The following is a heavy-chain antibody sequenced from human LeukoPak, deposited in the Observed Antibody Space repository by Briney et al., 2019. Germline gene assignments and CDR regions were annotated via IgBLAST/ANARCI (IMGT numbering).Heavy chain of an antibody. J-gene: IGHJ4*02. D-gene: IGHD3-10*01. V-gene: IGHV3-23*01. Sequence: PGGSLRLSCAASGFTFSSYAMSWVRQAPGKGLEWVSAISGSGGSTYYADSVKDRFTISRDNSKNTLYLQMNSLRAEDTAVYYCAKVWPLRSMVRGVIDYWGQGTLVTVSS. CDR3: AKVWPLRSMVRGVIDY. CDR2: ISGSGGST. CDR1: GFTFSSYA.